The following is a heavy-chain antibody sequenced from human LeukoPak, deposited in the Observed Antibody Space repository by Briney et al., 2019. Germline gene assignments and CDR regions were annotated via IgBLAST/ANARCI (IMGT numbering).Heavy chain of an antibody. D-gene: IGHD5-12*01. V-gene: IGHV1-2*02. CDR2: INPNSGGT. CDR3: AREGGLGCDP. J-gene: IGHJ5*02. Sequence: GASVKVSCNASGYPFTGYDMHWVRQAPGQGLEWMGWINPNSGGTNYAQKFQGRVTMTRDTSISTAYMELSRLRSDGTAVYYCAREGGLGCDPWGQGTLVTVSS. CDR1: GYPFTGYD.